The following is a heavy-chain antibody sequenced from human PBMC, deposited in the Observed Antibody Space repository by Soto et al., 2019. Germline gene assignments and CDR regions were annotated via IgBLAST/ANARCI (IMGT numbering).Heavy chain of an antibody. V-gene: IGHV1-69*01. J-gene: IGHJ6*02. D-gene: IGHD2-2*01. CDR1: GGTFSSYA. Sequence: QVQLVQSGAEVKKPGSSVKVSCKASGGTFSSYAISWVRQAPGQGLAWMGGIIPIFGTANYAQKFQGRVTITADESTSTAYMELSSLRSEDTAVYYCARGVVVPAPRAYYYYGMDVWGQGTTVTVSS. CDR3: ARGVVVPAPRAYYYYGMDV. CDR2: IIPIFGTA.